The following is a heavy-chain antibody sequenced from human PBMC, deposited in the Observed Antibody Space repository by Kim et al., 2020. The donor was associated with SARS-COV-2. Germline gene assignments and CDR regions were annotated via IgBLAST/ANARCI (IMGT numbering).Heavy chain of an antibody. Sequence: SETLSLTCTVSGGSINTYFWSWIRQPPGKGLEWIGYISYSGTTNYNPSLKSRVTISVDTSKDQFSLELTSVTAADTAVYYCARHALAPHYDLYYYMDVWG. V-gene: IGHV4-59*08. CDR1: GGSINTYF. J-gene: IGHJ6*03. D-gene: IGHD3-3*01. CDR3: ARHALAPHYDLYYYMDV. CDR2: ISYSGTT.